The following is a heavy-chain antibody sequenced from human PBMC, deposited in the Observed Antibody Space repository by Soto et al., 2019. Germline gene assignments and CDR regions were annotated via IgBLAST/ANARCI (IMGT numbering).Heavy chain of an antibody. J-gene: IGHJ4*01. CDR1: GYTFSSYD. V-gene: IGHV1-18*01. Sequence: GASVKVSCKASGYTFSSYDISWVRQAPGQGLEWMGWISSYNGNTNYARKFQGRVTMTTDTSASTAYMALRSLRSDDTAVYYCARTIPAAAGTSFLGLYDDWGHGTLVTVSS. CDR2: ISSYNGNT. D-gene: IGHD6-13*01. CDR3: ARTIPAAAGTSFLGLYDD.